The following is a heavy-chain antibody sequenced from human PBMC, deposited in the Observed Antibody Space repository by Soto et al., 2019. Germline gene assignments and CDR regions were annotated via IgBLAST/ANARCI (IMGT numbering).Heavy chain of an antibody. V-gene: IGHV3-23*01. D-gene: IGHD3-3*01. Sequence: GGSLRLSCAASGFKFSNYAMSWVRQAPGRGLEWVSLISATGGGTYYADSVKGRFTISRDNSKSTLYLQMSSLRAEDTAVYYCVKDLSDYDFWSGSPYYGMDVWGQGTTVTVSS. CDR2: ISATGGGT. CDR3: VKDLSDYDFWSGSPYYGMDV. J-gene: IGHJ6*02. CDR1: GFKFSNYA.